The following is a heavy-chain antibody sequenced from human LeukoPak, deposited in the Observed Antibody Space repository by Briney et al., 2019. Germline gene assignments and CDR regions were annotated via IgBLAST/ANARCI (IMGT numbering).Heavy chain of an antibody. CDR2: ISYGGSNE. CDR3: AKGRSAMVTSFDY. V-gene: IGHV3-30*18. D-gene: IGHD5-18*01. CDR1: GFTFSSYG. J-gene: IGHJ4*02. Sequence: GRSLRLSCAASGFTFSSYGMHWVRQAPGKGLVWVAVISYGGSNEYYADSVKGRFTISRDNSKNTLYLQMNSLRAEDTAVYYCAKGRSAMVTSFDYWGQGTLVTVSS.